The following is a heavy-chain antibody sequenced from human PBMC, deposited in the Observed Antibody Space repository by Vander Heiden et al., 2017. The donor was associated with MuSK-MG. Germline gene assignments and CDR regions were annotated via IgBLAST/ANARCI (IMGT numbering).Heavy chain of an antibody. D-gene: IGHD1-26*01. V-gene: IGHV3-20*04. J-gene: IGHJ4*02. Sequence: EVQLVASGGGVVRPGGALTLSCAAPGVTFDDYGMSWVRQAPGKGLEWVSGINWNGGSTGYADSVKGRFTISRDNAKNSLYLQMNSLRAEDTALYYCAREGIVGATTPFDYWGQGTLVTVSS. CDR2: INWNGGST. CDR1: GVTFDDYG. CDR3: AREGIVGATTPFDY.